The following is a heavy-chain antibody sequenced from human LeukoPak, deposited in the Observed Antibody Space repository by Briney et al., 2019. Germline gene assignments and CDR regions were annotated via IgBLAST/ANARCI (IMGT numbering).Heavy chain of an antibody. J-gene: IGHJ5*02. CDR1: GDSISSSSYY. Sequence: PSETLSLTCTVSGDSISSSSYYWGWIRQPPGKGLEWIGTMYYSGNTYYNPSLKSRVTISGDTSKNQSSLNLSSVTAADTAVYYCARDLGVVPAWGWFDPWGQGTLVTVSS. CDR3: ARDLGVVPAWGWFDP. V-gene: IGHV4-39*07. D-gene: IGHD2-2*01. CDR2: MYYSGNT.